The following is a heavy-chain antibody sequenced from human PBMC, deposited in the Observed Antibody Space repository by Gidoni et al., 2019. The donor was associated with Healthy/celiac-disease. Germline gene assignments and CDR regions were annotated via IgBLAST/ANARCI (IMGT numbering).Heavy chain of an antibody. CDR1: GFTFSSES. J-gene: IGHJ4*02. V-gene: IGHV3-48*02. CDR3: ARDRVPDDYGDRYSFDY. Sequence: EVQLVESGGGLVQPGGSLRLSCAASGFTFSSESMNWVRQAPVKGLEWVSYISSSSSTIYYAASVKGRFTISRDNAKNSLYLQMNSLRDEDTAVYYCARDRVPDDYGDRYSFDYWGQGTLVTVSS. D-gene: IGHD4-17*01. CDR2: ISSSSSTI.